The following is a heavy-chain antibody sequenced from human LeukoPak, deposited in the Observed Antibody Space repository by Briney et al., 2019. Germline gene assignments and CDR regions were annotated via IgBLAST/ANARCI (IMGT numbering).Heavy chain of an antibody. CDR3: ARGSCLSGGSCYGPLLVDYYYMDV. J-gene: IGHJ6*03. D-gene: IGHD2-15*01. V-gene: IGHV4-39*01. Sequence: SETLSLTCTVSGGSISSSSYYWGWIRQPPGKGLEWIGNIYYSGSTYYNPSLKSRVTISVDTSKNQFSLKLSSVTAADTAVYYCARGSCLSGGSCYGPLLVDYYYMDVWGKGTTVTVSS. CDR1: GGSISSSSYY. CDR2: IYYSGST.